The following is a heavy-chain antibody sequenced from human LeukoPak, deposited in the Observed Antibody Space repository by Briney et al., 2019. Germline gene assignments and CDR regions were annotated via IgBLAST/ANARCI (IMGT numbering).Heavy chain of an antibody. Sequence: PSETLSLTCAVSGGSISSSNWWSWVRQPPGKGLEWIGEIYHSGSTNYNPSLKSRVTISVDTSKNQFSLKLSSVTAADTAVYYCARQKYYYDSSGLNWFDPWGQGTLVTVSS. D-gene: IGHD3-22*01. CDR1: GGSISSSNW. J-gene: IGHJ5*02. CDR2: IYHSGST. CDR3: ARQKYYYDSSGLNWFDP. V-gene: IGHV4-4*02.